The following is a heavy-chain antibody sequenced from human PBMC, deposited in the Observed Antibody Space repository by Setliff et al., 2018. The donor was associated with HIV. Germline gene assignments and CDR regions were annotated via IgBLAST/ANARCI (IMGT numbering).Heavy chain of an antibody. D-gene: IGHD3-9*01. CDR1: GFTVSSNY. J-gene: IGHJ5*02. CDR3: ARDNGRYFDRGWFDP. V-gene: IGHV3-66*01. CDR2: IYSCGST. Sequence: GSLRLSCAASGFTVSSNYMSWVHQAPGKGLEWVSVIYSCGSTYYADSVKGRFTISRDNSKNTLYLQMNSLRAEDTAVYYCARDNGRYFDRGWFDPWGQGALVTVSS.